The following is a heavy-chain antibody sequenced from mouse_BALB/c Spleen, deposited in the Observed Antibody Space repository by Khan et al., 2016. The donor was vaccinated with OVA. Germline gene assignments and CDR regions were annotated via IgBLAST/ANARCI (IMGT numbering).Heavy chain of an antibody. CDR1: GYIFTNYG. Sequence: QIQLVQSGPELKKPGETVKISCKASGYIFTNYGMNWVKQAPGQGLKWMGWINTYTGEPTYADDFRGRFAFSLETSASTAYLQINNLKNEDTATYFWAKVAFYCGREKDAWFAYWGQGTLVTVSA. CDR2: INTYTGEP. V-gene: IGHV9-3-1*01. J-gene: IGHJ3*01. CDR3: AKVAFYCGREKDAWFAY. D-gene: IGHD1-1*01.